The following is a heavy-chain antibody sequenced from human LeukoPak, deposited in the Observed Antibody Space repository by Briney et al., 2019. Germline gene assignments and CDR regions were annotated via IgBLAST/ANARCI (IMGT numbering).Heavy chain of an antibody. CDR2: INSGSTHR. CDR3: ARFETRPHCSGTSRHAFDI. CDR1: GFTFSTYS. D-gene: IGHD2-2*01. Sequence: GGSLRLSCAASGFTFSTYSMNWVRQAPGKGLEWVSSINSGSTHRYYADSVKGRFTISRDNAKNSLYLQMNGLRAEDTAVYYCARFETRPHCSGTSRHAFDIWGQGTMVTVSS. V-gene: IGHV3-21*01. J-gene: IGHJ3*02.